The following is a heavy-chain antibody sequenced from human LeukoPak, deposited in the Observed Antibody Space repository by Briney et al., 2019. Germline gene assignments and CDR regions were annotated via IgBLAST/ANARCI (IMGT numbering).Heavy chain of an antibody. CDR1: GASISSYY. CDR3: ARSLDPWFDP. Sequence: KPSETLSLTCTVSGASISSYYWSWIRQPPGKGLEWIGYIYYSGSTNYNPSLKSRVTISVDTSKNQFSLKLSSVTAADTAVYYCARSLDPWFDPWGQGTLVTVFS. D-gene: IGHD1-1*01. CDR2: IYYSGST. J-gene: IGHJ5*02. V-gene: IGHV4-59*01.